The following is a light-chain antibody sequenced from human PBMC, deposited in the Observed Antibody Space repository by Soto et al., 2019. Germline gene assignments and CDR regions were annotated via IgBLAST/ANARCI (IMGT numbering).Light chain of an antibody. CDR3: QQYHIWPT. Sequence: EIVMTQSPATLSLSPGERATLSCRASQSISNNLAWYQQKPGQAPRLLIYGASTRATGMPARFSGSGSGTEFTLTISRLQSEDFAVYHCQQYHIWPTFGGGTKVEMK. J-gene: IGKJ4*01. V-gene: IGKV3-15*01. CDR1: QSISNN. CDR2: GAS.